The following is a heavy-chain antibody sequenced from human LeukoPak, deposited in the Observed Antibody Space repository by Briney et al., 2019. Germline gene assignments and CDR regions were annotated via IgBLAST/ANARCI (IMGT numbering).Heavy chain of an antibody. CDR1: GGSISSYY. J-gene: IGHJ4*02. Sequence: TTSEALSLTCTVSGGSISSYYWSWLRQPPGKGLEWIGYIYYSGSTNYNPSLKSRATISVDTSKNQFSLKLSSVTAADTAVYYCARSMVRGVIRYDYWGQGTLVTVSS. CDR3: ARSMVRGVIRYDY. V-gene: IGHV4-59*01. D-gene: IGHD3-10*01. CDR2: IYYSGST.